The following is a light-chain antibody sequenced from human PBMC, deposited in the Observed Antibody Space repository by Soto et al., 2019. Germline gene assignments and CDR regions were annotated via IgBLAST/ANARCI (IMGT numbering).Light chain of an antibody. CDR3: SSYTSGSTLPWV. CDR1: SDDIGTYEY. Sequence: QAVLTQPGSVSGSAGQTITISCTGSSDDIGTYEYISWHQHHPGKAPKLIIFGVYDRPSGISDRFSGSKSGNTASLTIFGLQVEDEAVYYCSSYTSGSTLPWVFGTGTKVTVL. J-gene: IGLJ1*01. CDR2: GVY. V-gene: IGLV2-14*01.